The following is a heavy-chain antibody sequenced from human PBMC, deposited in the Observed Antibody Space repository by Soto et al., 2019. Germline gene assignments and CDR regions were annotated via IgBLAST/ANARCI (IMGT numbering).Heavy chain of an antibody. Sequence: SETLSLTCTVSGGSISSGDYYWSWIRQPPGKGLEWIGYIYYSGSTYYNPSLKSRVAISVDTSKNQFSLKLSSVTAADTAVYYCARDSYGSGSYDYWGQGTLVTVS. J-gene: IGHJ4*02. CDR3: ARDSYGSGSYDY. CDR2: IYYSGST. D-gene: IGHD3-10*01. CDR1: GGSISSGDYY. V-gene: IGHV4-30-4*01.